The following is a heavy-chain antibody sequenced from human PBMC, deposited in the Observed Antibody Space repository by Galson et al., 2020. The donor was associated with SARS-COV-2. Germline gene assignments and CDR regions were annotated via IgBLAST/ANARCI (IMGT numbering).Heavy chain of an antibody. J-gene: IGHJ6*02. V-gene: IGHV3-48*02. CDR1: GFTFSSYS. Sequence: GESLKISCAASGFTFSSYSMNWVRQAPGKGLEWVSYISSSSTIYYADSVKGRFTISRDNAKNSLYLQMNSLRDEDTAVYYCAREPGLLWFGELLNHYYYGMDVWGQGTTVTVSS. D-gene: IGHD3-10*01. CDR3: AREPGLLWFGELLNHYYYGMDV. CDR2: ISSSSTI.